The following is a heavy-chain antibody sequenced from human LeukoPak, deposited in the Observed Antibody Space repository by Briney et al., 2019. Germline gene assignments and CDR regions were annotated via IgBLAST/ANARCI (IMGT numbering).Heavy chain of an antibody. J-gene: IGHJ4*02. CDR2: ISAYNGNT. V-gene: IGHV1-18*01. CDR1: DYTFTKYG. Sequence: ASVKVSCKASDYTFTKYGITWVRQAPGQGLEWMGWISAYNGNTDYAQKLQGRVTMTTDTSTSTAYMELRSLRSDDTAVYYCARTAQYGSSWSDYCGQGTLVTVSS. D-gene: IGHD6-13*01. CDR3: ARTAQYGSSWSDY.